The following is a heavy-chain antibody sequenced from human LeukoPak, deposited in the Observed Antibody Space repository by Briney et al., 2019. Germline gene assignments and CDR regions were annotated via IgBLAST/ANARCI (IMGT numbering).Heavy chain of an antibody. V-gene: IGHV3-30*04. D-gene: IGHD1-14*01. Sequence: PRGSLRLSCAASGFTFSSYAMHWVRQAPGKGLEWVAVISYDGSNKYYADSVKGRFTISRDNSKNTLYLQMNSLRAEDTAVYYCARDPERGALDYWGQGTLVTVSS. CDR3: ARDPERGALDY. CDR1: GFTFSSYA. J-gene: IGHJ4*02. CDR2: ISYDGSNK.